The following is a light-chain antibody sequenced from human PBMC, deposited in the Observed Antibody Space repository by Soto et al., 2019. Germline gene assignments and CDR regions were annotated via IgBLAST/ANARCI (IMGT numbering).Light chain of an antibody. Sequence: AIRMTQSPSSLSASPGDRVTVTCRASQGISTFLAWYQQQQGKAPKFLMHAASTLYSGVPSRFSGSGSGTNFPLTISGLQSEDFATYYCQQYYSYPRTFGQGTKVEMK. CDR3: QQYYSYPRT. CDR1: QGISTF. J-gene: IGKJ1*01. V-gene: IGKV1-8*01. CDR2: AAS.